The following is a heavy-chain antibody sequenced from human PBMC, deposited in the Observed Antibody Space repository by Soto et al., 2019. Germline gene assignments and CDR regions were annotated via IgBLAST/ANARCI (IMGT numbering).Heavy chain of an antibody. J-gene: IGHJ6*03. D-gene: IGHD5-12*01. CDR1: GDSVSRDSAA. CDR2: IYYRSKWLN. CDR3: ARGSWDDVSGHYYIDV. Sequence: QVQLQQSGPGLVKPSQSLSLTCAISGDSVSRDSAAWNWIRQTPSRGLEWLGRIYYRSKWLNTYEVSVNSRITISPDTSKNQFSLLLSSVTPEDTAVYYCARGSWDDVSGHYYIDVWDEGTTVTVSS. V-gene: IGHV6-1*02.